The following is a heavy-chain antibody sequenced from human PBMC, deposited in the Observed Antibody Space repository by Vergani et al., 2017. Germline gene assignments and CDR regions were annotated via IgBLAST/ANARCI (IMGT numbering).Heavy chain of an antibody. CDR1: GFSFNHYG. CDR2: TWYDGNNK. J-gene: IGHJ5*02. CDR3: ARYLRLRYNRFVP. D-gene: IGHD3-16*01. Sequence: QVQLVESGGGVVQPGRSLRLSCAASGFSFNHYGMHWVRQAPGKGLEWVADTWYDGNNKQYADSVKGRFTISRDNSKSTLYLQMNSLRDEDTGVYYCARYLRLRYNRFVPWGGETVLTVSS. V-gene: IGHV3-33*01.